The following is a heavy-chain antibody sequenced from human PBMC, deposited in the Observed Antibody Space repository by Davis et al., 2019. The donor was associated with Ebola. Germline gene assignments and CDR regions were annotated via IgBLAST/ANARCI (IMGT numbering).Heavy chain of an antibody. J-gene: IGHJ4*02. Sequence: ASVTVSCKASGYTFTSYAMHWVRQAPGQRLEWMGWINAGNGNTKYSQKFQGRVTITRDTSASTAYMELSSLRSEDTAVYYCARGEYSGYVFDYWGQGTLVTVSS. CDR3: ARGEYSGYVFDY. CDR1: GYTFTSYA. D-gene: IGHD5-12*01. V-gene: IGHV1-3*01. CDR2: INAGNGNT.